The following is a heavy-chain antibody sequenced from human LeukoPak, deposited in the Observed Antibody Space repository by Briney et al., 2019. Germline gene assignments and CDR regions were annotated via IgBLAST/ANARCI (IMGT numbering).Heavy chain of an antibody. CDR3: ARDSGYRGSETVVVITTFDY. J-gene: IGHJ4*02. V-gene: IGHV7-4-1*02. D-gene: IGHD3-22*01. Sequence: GASVKVSCKASGYTFTSYAMNWVRQAPGQGLEWMGWINTNTGNPTYAQGFTGRFVFSLDTSVSTAYLQISSLKAEDTAVYYCARDSGYRGSETVVVITTFDYWGQGTLVTVSS. CDR2: INTNTGNP. CDR1: GYTFTSYA.